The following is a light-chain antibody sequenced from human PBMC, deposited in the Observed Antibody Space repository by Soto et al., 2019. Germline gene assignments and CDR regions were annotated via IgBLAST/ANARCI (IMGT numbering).Light chain of an antibody. V-gene: IGLV1-40*01. Sequence: QSVLTQPPSVSGAPGQRVTISCTGSSSNIGAGYDVHWYQQLPGTAPKLPIYGNSNRPSGVPDRFSGSKSGTSASLAITGLQAEDEADNYCQSYDSSLSGHVVFGGGTKLTVL. CDR2: GNS. CDR1: SSNIGAGYD. CDR3: QSYDSSLSGHVV. J-gene: IGLJ2*01.